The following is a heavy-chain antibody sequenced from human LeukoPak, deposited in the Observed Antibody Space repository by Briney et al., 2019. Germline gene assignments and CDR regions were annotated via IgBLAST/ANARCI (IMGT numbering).Heavy chain of an antibody. CDR2: IKSKTDGGTT. CDR3: TTDSDGYQPEDLVFDY. Sequence: GGSLRLSCAASGFTFSSYAMSWGRQAPGKGLEWGGRIKSKTDGGTTDYAAPVKGRFTISRDDSKNTLYLQMNSLKTEDTAVYYCTTDSDGYQPEDLVFDYWGQGTLVTVSS. D-gene: IGHD5-24*01. J-gene: IGHJ4*02. CDR1: GFTFSSYA. V-gene: IGHV3-15*01.